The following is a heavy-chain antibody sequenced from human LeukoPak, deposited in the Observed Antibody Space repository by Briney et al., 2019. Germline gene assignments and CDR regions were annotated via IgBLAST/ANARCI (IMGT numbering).Heavy chain of an antibody. CDR1: GGSFSGYY. V-gene: IGHV4-34*01. CDR2: INHSGST. D-gene: IGHD3-22*01. CDR3: ARGFNYYDSSGYSSYYYCMDV. J-gene: IGHJ6*03. Sequence: PSETLSLTCAVYGGSFSGYYWSWIRQPPGKGLEWIGEINHSGSTNYNPSLKSRVTISVDTSKNQFSLKLSSVTAADTAVYYCARGFNYYDSSGYSSYYYCMDVWGKGTTVTVSS.